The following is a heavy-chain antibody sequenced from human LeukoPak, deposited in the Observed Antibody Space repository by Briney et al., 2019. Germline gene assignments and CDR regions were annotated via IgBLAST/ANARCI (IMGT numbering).Heavy chain of an antibody. CDR2: ISGSGTQT. Sequence: GISLRLSCAASGFTFSTYAMNWVRQAPGKGLQWISTISGSGTQTYYADSVKGRFTISRDSSKNTVYLQLNSLRAEDTAAYYCAKGHRLCTRGNCNSQVDYWGHGTLVIVSS. V-gene: IGHV3-23*01. CDR1: GFTFSTYA. D-gene: IGHD2-15*01. J-gene: IGHJ4*01. CDR3: AKGHRLCTRGNCNSQVDY.